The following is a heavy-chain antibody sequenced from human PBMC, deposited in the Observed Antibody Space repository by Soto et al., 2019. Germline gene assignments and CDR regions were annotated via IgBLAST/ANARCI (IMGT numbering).Heavy chain of an antibody. J-gene: IGHJ4*02. Sequence: GGSLRRSCAASGFTFSSYSMNWVRQAPVKGLEWVSSISSSSSYIYYADSVKGRFTISRDNAKNSLYLQMNSLRAEDTAVYYCARDSREYCSSTSCLFDYWGQGTLVTVSS. D-gene: IGHD2-2*01. CDR3: ARDSREYCSSTSCLFDY. CDR2: ISSSSSYI. V-gene: IGHV3-21*01. CDR1: GFTFSSYS.